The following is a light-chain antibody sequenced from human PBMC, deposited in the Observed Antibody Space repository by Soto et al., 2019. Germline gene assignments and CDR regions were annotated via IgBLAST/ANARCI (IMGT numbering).Light chain of an antibody. Sequence: DIVMTQSPLSLPVTPGAPASISCRSSQSLLHSNGNNYLDWYLQKPGQSPQLLIYLGPNRASGVHVWCSGSCACEVFTLKISRVDADDVGVYYCLQAIQPPIFGPGTKVDIK. V-gene: IGKV2-28*01. CDR3: LQAIQPPI. CDR2: LGP. CDR1: QSLLHSNGNNY. J-gene: IGKJ3*01.